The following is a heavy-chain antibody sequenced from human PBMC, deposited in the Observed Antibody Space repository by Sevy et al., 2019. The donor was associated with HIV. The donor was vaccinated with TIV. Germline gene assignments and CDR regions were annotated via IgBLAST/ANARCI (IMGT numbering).Heavy chain of an antibody. CDR1: GYTFTGYY. V-gene: IGHV1-2*02. D-gene: IGHD2-2*01. J-gene: IGHJ5*02. Sequence: ASVKVSCKASGYTFTGYYMHWVRQAPGQGLEWMGWINPNSGGTNYAQKFQCRVTMTRDTSISTAYMELSRLRSDDTAVYYCARDVREGYCSSTGCSTYNWFAPWGQGTLVTVSS. CDR2: INPNSGGT. CDR3: ARDVREGYCSSTGCSTYNWFAP.